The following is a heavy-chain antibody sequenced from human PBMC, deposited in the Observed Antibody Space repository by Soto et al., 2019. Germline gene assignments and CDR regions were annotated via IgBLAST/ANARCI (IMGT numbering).Heavy chain of an antibody. D-gene: IGHD2-21*01. CDR1: GGSISNYY. V-gene: IGHV4-59*08. CDR2: IYYSGST. Sequence: QVQLQESGPGLVKPSETLSLTCTVSGGSISNYYWSWIRQAPGEGLEWIAYIYYSGSTNYNPSLKNRVTISIYTSKNQFALRLTSVTAADAAVYYCASTSRWLAFDYWGQGTLVTVSS. CDR3: ASTSRWLAFDY. J-gene: IGHJ4*02.